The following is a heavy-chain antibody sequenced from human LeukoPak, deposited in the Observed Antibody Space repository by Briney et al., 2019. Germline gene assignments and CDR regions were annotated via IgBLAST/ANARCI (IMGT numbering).Heavy chain of an antibody. D-gene: IGHD1-26*01. CDR2: IWYDGSNK. J-gene: IGHJ4*02. V-gene: IGHV3-33*01. Sequence: GRSLRLSCAASGFTFSSYGMHWVRQAPGKGLEWVAVIWYDGSNKYYADSVKGRFTISRDNSKNTLYLQMNSLRAEDTAVYYCAREGLWELPDYWGQGTLVTVSS. CDR3: AREGLWELPDY. CDR1: GFTFSSYG.